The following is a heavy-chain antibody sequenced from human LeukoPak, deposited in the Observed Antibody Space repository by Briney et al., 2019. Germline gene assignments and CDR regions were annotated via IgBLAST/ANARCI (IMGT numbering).Heavy chain of an antibody. Sequence: QPGGSLRLSCTASGFTFSDYVVSWFRQAPGKGLEWVGFIGSNAYGGTTEYAASVKGRFTISRDDSKSIAYLQMNSLKTEDTAVYYCTRERRYSNGYSSYNGMGVWGQGTTVTVAS. CDR1: GFTFSDYV. V-gene: IGHV3-49*03. J-gene: IGHJ6*02. CDR2: IGSNAYGGTT. D-gene: IGHD5-18*01. CDR3: TRERRYSNGYSSYNGMGV.